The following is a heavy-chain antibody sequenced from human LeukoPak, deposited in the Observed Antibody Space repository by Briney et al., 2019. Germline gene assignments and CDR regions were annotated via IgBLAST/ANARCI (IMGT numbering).Heavy chain of an antibody. J-gene: IGHJ4*02. D-gene: IGHD3-10*01. CDR1: GFTFSDYY. Sequence: GGSLRLSCAASGFTFSDYYMSWIRQAPGKGLEWFSYISSSGSTIYYADSVKGRFTISRDNAKNSLYLQMNSLRAEDTAVYYCARDLPPPLRFFDYWGQGTLVTVSS. V-gene: IGHV3-11*01. CDR3: ARDLPPPLRFFDY. CDR2: ISSSGSTI.